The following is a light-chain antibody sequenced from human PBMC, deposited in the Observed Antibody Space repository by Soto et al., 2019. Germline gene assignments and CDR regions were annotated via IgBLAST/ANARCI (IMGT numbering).Light chain of an antibody. CDR2: EVS. CDR3: SSYTRSSTQV. J-gene: IGLJ1*01. CDR1: SSDVGGYNY. V-gene: IGLV2-14*01. Sequence: QSALTQPASVSGSPGQSITISCTGTSSDVGGYNYVSWYQQHPGKAPKLMIYEVSNRPSGVSNRSSGSKSGNTASLTISGLQAEDEADYYCSSYTRSSTQVFGTGTKLTVL.